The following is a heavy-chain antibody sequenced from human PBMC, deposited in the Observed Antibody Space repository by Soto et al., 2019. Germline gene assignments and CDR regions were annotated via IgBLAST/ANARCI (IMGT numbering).Heavy chain of an antibody. CDR1: GFTFSGYG. J-gene: IGHJ4*02. D-gene: IGHD6-19*01. V-gene: IGHV3-30*18. CDR2: ISYDGSNK. Sequence: GGSLRLSCAASGFTFSGYGMHWVRQAPGKGLEWVAVISYDGSNKYYADSVKGRFTISRDNSKNTLYLQMNSLRAEDTAVYYCAKELPYSSGWYYFDYWGQGTLVTVSS. CDR3: AKELPYSSGWYYFDY.